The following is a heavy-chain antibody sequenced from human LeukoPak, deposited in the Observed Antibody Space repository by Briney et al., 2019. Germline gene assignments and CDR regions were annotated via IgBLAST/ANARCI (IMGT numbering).Heavy chain of an antibody. CDR3: ARGAYYYPY. V-gene: IGHV3-53*05. CDR2: IYSDGDT. D-gene: IGHD3-10*01. CDR1: GFTVSDNC. J-gene: IGHJ4*02. Sequence: GGSLRLSCVASGFTVSDNCMSWVRQAPGKGLEWVSVIYSDGDTYFSDSVKGRFTISRDNSKNTLYLQMNSLRAEDTAVYYCARGAYYYPYWGQGTLVTVSS.